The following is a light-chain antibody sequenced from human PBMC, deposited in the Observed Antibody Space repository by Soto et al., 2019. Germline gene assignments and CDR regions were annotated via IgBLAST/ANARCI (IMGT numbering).Light chain of an antibody. Sequence: QSALTQPASVSGSPGQSITISCTGTSSDVGGYNYVSWYQQHPGKAPKLIIYDVSNRPSGVSNRFSGSKSGNTASLTISGLQAEDEVDYYCSSYTSSSTLVVFGGGTKLTVL. J-gene: IGLJ2*01. V-gene: IGLV2-14*01. CDR3: SSYTSSSTLVV. CDR2: DVS. CDR1: SSDVGGYNY.